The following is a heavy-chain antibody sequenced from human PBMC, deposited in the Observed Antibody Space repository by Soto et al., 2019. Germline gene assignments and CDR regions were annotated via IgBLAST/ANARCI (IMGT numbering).Heavy chain of an antibody. D-gene: IGHD5-12*01. CDR2: IYHSGST. CDR3: AAGGGLPRYY. CDR1: GGSISSGGYS. J-gene: IGHJ4*02. Sequence: QLQLQESGSGLVKPSQTLSLTCAVSGGSISSGGYSWSWIRQPPGKGLEWIGYIYHSGSTYYNPSRTSLVTISVDRSKNQFSLKLCSVTAADTAVYYCAAGGGLPRYYWGQGTLVTVSS. V-gene: IGHV4-30-2*01.